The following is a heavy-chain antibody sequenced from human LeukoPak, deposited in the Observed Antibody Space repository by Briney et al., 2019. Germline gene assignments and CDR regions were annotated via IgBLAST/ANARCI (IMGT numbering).Heavy chain of an antibody. V-gene: IGHV1-69*01. CDR2: IIPMFGTT. CDR3: ARDTVASLDY. D-gene: IGHD6-19*01. CDR1: EVTFSSYA. J-gene: IGHJ4*02. Sequence: SVKVSCKASEVTFSSYAISWVRQAPGQGLEWMGGIIPMFGTTNYAQKFQGRVTITADESTSTAYVELSSLRSEDTAIYYCARDTVASLDYWGQGTLVTVSS.